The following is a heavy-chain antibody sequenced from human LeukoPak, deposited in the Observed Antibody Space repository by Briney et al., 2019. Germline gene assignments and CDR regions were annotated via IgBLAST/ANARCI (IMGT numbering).Heavy chain of an antibody. V-gene: IGHV3-13*01. CDR3: ARGSSWADYYYYGMDV. J-gene: IGHJ6*02. CDR1: GFTFXXXX. Sequence: PGGSLRLXXXXSGFTFXXXXXXXVRQAXGXXXXXXXXIGTAGDXYYPGSVXXXXTXSRXNAKNSLYLQMNSLRAGXXAVYYCARGSSWADYYYYGMDVWGQGTTVTVSS. CDR2: IGTAGDX. D-gene: IGHD6-13*01.